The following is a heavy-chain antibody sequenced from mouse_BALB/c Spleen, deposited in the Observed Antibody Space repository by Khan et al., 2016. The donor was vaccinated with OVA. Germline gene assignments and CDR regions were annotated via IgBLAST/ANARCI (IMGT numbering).Heavy chain of an antibody. CDR1: GYSFTSYY. Sequence: VQLQQSGPELMKPGASLKISCKASGYSFTSYYIHWLIQSLRKSLEWIGYIDPFSGGTTSNQKFKGKATLTVDKSSNTAYLHISNLTSEDSAVDYCTRHGYVGRFAYWGQGTTVTVSS. CDR2: IDPFSGGT. CDR3: TRHGYVGRFAY. D-gene: IGHD2-2*01. J-gene: IGHJ2*01. V-gene: IGHV1S135*01.